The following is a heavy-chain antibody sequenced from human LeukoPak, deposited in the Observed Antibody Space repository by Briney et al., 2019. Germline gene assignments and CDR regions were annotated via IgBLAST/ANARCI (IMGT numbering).Heavy chain of an antibody. D-gene: IGHD4/OR15-4a*01. Sequence: GGSLRLSCAASGFTFSSYSMSWVRQAPGKGLEWVSGTSDRGDYTYYADSVKGRFTISRDTSKNTLYLQMNSLRAEDTALYFCAKKAQYDGHYPLDYWGQGTLVTVSA. CDR3: AKKAQYDGHYPLDY. CDR1: GFTFSSYS. V-gene: IGHV3-23*01. CDR2: TSDRGDYT. J-gene: IGHJ4*02.